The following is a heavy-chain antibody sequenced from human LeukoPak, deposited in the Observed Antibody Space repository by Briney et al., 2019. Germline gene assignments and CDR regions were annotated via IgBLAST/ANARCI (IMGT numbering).Heavy chain of an antibody. D-gene: IGHD6-13*01. CDR3: ARELAAAAGL. CDR1: GHTVTGYY. CDR2: INPNSGGT. Sequence: ASVKVSCKASGHTVTGYYMYGVRQAPGQWLEWMGRINPNSGGTNYAQKFQGRVTMTRETSISTAYMELSRLRSDDTAAYYCARELAAAAGLWGQGTLVTVTS. J-gene: IGHJ4*02. V-gene: IGHV1-2*06.